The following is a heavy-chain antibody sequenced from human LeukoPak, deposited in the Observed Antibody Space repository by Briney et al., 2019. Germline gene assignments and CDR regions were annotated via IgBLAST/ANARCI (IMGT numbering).Heavy chain of an antibody. CDR3: ARVWQQLANNWFDP. J-gene: IGHJ5*02. CDR1: GGSISSGGYS. D-gene: IGHD6-13*01. CDR2: IYHSGST. V-gene: IGHV4-30-2*01. Sequence: PSETLSLTCAVSGGSISSGGYSWRWIRQPPGTGLEWIGYIYHSGSTYYNPSLKSRVTISVDRSKNQFSLKLSSVTAADTAVYYCARVWQQLANNWFDPWGQGTLVTVSS.